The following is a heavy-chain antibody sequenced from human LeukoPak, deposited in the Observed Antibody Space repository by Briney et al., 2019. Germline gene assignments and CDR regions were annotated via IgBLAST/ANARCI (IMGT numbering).Heavy chain of an antibody. CDR2: ISGSGDST. CDR3: AKGVYDSSGYYYDY. D-gene: IGHD3-22*01. J-gene: IGHJ4*02. V-gene: IGHV3-23*01. Sequence: GGSLRLSCAASGFTFSSFAMSWVRQAPGKGLEWVSAISGSGDSTYYADSVKGRFTISRDNSKNTLYLQMNSLRAEDTAVYYCAKGVYDSSGYYYDYWGQGTLVTVSS. CDR1: GFTFSSFA.